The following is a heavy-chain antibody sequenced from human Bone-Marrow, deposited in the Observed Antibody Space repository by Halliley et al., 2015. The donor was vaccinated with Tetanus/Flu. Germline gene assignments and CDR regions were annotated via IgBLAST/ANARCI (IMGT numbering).Heavy chain of an antibody. D-gene: IGHD3-10*01. Sequence: TLSLTCAVSGVSITNDTYSWNWIRQPPGKALEWIGHIYRSGITNYSPSLKSRVTISVDRSRNHFSLNMKSMTAADTAVYFCAGSVGTSFFDFWGQGTLVTVSS. CDR3: AGSVGTSFFDF. CDR2: IYRSGIT. V-gene: IGHV4-30-2*01. CDR1: GVSITNDTYS. J-gene: IGHJ4*02.